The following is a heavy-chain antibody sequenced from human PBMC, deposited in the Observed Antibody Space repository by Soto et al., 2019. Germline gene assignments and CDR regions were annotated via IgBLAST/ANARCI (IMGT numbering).Heavy chain of an antibody. J-gene: IGHJ4*02. CDR3: ARTIVTGYSDS. CDR2: IYYTGGT. D-gene: IGHD3-9*01. V-gene: IGHV4-59*01. Sequence: QVQLQESGPGLVRPSETLSLTCTVSGGSISAYYWGWVRQPPGKGLEWIGHIYYTGGTRYNPSLKSRVTISVDTSRIHFSLRLNSVTAADTAVDYCARTIVTGYSDSWGQGTLVTVSS. CDR1: GGSISAYY.